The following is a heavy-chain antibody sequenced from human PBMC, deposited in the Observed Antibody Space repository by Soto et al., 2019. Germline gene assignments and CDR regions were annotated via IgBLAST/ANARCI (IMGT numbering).Heavy chain of an antibody. CDR1: GFTFSSYA. CDR3: APHDYGDSINWFDP. D-gene: IGHD4-17*01. Sequence: GGSLRLSCAASGFTFSSYAMSWVRQAPGKGLEWVSAISGSGGSTYYADSVKGRFTISRDNSKNTLYLQMNSLRAEDTAVYYCAPHDYGDSINWFDPWGQGTLVTVSS. J-gene: IGHJ5*02. V-gene: IGHV3-23*01. CDR2: ISGSGGST.